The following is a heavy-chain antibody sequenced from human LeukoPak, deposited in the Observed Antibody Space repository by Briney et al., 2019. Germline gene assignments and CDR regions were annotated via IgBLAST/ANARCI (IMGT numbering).Heavy chain of an antibody. D-gene: IGHD3-16*02. CDR2: FDPEDGET. V-gene: IGHV1-24*01. J-gene: IGHJ4*02. Sequence: ASVKVSCKVSGYTLTELSMHWVRQAPGKGLEWMGGFDPEDGETIYAQKFQGRVTMTEDTSTDTAYMELSSLRSEDTAVYYCATGYYDYVWGSYRHSNYFDYWGQGTLVTVSS. CDR1: GYTLTELS. CDR3: ATGYYDYVWGSYRHSNYFDY.